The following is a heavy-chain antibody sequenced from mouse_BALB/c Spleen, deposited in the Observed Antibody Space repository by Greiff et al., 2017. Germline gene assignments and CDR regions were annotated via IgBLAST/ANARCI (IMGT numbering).Heavy chain of an antibody. CDR2: IWSGGST. D-gene: IGHD1-1*02. CDR1: GFSLTSYG. V-gene: IGHV2-2*02. CDR3: ARKGGSFYAMDY. Sequence: VKLMESGPGLVQPSQSLSITCTVSGFSLTSYGVHWVRQSPGKGLEWLGVIWSGGSTDYNAAFISRLSISKDNSKSQVFFKMNSLQANDTAIYYCARKGGSFYAMDYWGQGTSVTVSS. J-gene: IGHJ4*01.